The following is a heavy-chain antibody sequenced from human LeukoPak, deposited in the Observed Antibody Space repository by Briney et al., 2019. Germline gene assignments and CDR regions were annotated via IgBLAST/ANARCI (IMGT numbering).Heavy chain of an antibody. D-gene: IGHD6-13*01. CDR2: IKQDGSEK. Sequence: GSLRLSCAASGFTFSSYWMSWVRQAPGKGLEWVANIKQDGSEKYYVDSVKGRFTISRDNAKNSLYLQMNSLRAEDTAVYYCARDPGTHYGSSWYYGMDVWGQGTTVTVSS. CDR1: GFTFSSYW. V-gene: IGHV3-7*01. CDR3: ARDPGTHYGSSWYYGMDV. J-gene: IGHJ6*02.